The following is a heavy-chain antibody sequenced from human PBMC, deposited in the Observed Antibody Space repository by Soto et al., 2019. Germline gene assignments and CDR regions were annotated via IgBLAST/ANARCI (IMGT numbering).Heavy chain of an antibody. Sequence: VGSLRLSCAASGFTFSSYAMSWVRQAPGEGLEWVSAVSRSGGNTYYADSVKGRFTISRDNSKNTLYLQMNSLRAEDTAVYYCVRPNFGALTHFDFWGQGTLVTVSS. V-gene: IGHV3-23*01. CDR1: GFTFSSYA. D-gene: IGHD3-16*01. CDR3: VRPNFGALTHFDF. J-gene: IGHJ4*02. CDR2: VSRSGGNT.